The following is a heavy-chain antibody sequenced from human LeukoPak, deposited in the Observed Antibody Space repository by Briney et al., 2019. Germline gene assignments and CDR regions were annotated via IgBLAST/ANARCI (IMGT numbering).Heavy chain of an antibody. D-gene: IGHD3-22*01. Sequence: GESLKISCKGSGYSFTSYWIGWVRQMPGKGLEWMGIIYPGDSDTRYSPSFQGQVTISADKSISTAYLQWSSLKASDTAMYYCARMVMSAACAFDIWGQGTMVTVSS. V-gene: IGHV5-51*01. CDR1: GYSFTSYW. J-gene: IGHJ3*02. CDR2: IYPGDSDT. CDR3: ARMVMSAACAFDI.